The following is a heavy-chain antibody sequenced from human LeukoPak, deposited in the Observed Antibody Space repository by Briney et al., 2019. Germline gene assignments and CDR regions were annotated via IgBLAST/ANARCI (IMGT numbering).Heavy chain of an antibody. CDR3: ARDPGYSYGPPDYYFDY. V-gene: IGHV1-46*01. CDR1: GYTFTSYY. J-gene: IGHJ4*02. Sequence: ASVKVSCKASGYTFTSYYMHWVRQAPGQGLEWMGIINPSGGSTSYAQKFQGRVTMTRDTSTSTVYMELSSLRSEDTAVCYCARDPGYSYGPPDYYFDYWGQGTLVTVSS. D-gene: IGHD5-18*01. CDR2: INPSGGST.